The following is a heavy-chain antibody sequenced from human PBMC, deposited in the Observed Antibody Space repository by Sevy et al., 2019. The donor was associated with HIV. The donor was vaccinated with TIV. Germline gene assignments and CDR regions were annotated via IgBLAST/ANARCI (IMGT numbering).Heavy chain of an antibody. CDR2: INPNSGGT. J-gene: IGHJ5*02. Sequence: ASVKVSCKASGYTFTGYYMHWVRQAPGQGLEWMGWINPNSGGTNYAQMFQGRVTMTRDTSISTAYMELSRLRSDDTAVYYCSRGFYYYDSSGYYWPWGQGTLVTVSS. CDR3: SRGFYYYDSSGYYWP. CDR1: GYTFTGYY. D-gene: IGHD3-22*01. V-gene: IGHV1-2*02.